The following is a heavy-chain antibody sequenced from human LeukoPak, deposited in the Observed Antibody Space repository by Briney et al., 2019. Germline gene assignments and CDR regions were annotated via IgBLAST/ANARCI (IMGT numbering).Heavy chain of an antibody. CDR1: GFSFGSYS. CDR3: ARGTQAVAGIDY. D-gene: IGHD6-19*01. CDR2: ISSSGSYI. J-gene: IGHJ4*02. V-gene: IGHV3-21*01. Sequence: GGSLRLSCAASGFSFGSYSMNWVRQAPGKGLEWVSFISSSGSYIYYADSVKGRFTISRDNAKNSLHLQMNSLRAEDTALYYCARGTQAVAGIDYWGQGTLVTVSS.